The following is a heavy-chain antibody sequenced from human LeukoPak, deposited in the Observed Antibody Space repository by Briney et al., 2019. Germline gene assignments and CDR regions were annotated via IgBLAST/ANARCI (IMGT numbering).Heavy chain of an antibody. CDR3: GRHVQAPSFDP. Sequence: SETLSLTCTVSGGSTTINGYYWAWIRQPPGKGLEWIGSIYYNGNTYYNPSLKSRVTISADTSTNHFSLMLTSVTAADTAVYYCGRHVQAPSFDPWGQGTLVTVSS. J-gene: IGHJ5*02. V-gene: IGHV4-39*01. CDR1: GGSTTINGYY. D-gene: IGHD1-1*01. CDR2: IYYNGNT.